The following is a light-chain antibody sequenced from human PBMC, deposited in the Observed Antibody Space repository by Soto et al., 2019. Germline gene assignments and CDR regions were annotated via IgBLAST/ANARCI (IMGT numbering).Light chain of an antibody. J-gene: IGLJ3*02. CDR2: DND. CDR1: TSNIGTNT. V-gene: IGLV1-44*01. CDR3: AVWDDSLNGVV. Sequence: QSVLTQPPSASGTPGQRMTISCFGSTSNIGTNTVNWYQQLPGTAPKLLIHDNDQRPSGVSARFSGSTSGTSASLAISGLQSEDEADYHCAVWDDSLNGVVFGGGTKVTVL.